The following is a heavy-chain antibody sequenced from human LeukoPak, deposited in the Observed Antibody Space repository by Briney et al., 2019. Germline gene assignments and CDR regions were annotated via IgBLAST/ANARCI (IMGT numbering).Heavy chain of an antibody. J-gene: IGHJ4*02. Sequence: SETLSLTCTVSGGSISSYYWSWIRQPPGKGLEWSGYIYYSGSTNYNPSLKSRVTISVDTSKNQFSLKLSSVTAADTAVYYCARGGWDYYGSGSYPNYFAYWGQGTLVTVSS. CDR3: ARGGWDYYGSGSYPNYFAY. D-gene: IGHD3-10*01. V-gene: IGHV4-59*08. CDR2: IYYSGST. CDR1: GGSISSYY.